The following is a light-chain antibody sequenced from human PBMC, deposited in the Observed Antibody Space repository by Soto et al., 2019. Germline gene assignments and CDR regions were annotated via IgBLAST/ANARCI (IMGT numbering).Light chain of an antibody. CDR1: QSLSSRF. V-gene: IGKV3-20*01. CDR2: AAS. J-gene: IGKJ1*01. Sequence: IVLKQSPATLCLSKGERATLSCRASQSLSSRFLAWYQQKPGQAPRLLIYAASSRATGIPDRFSGSGSGTEFTLTISSLQPDDFATHYCQQYNAHSTWTFGQGTKVDIK. CDR3: QQYNAHSTWT.